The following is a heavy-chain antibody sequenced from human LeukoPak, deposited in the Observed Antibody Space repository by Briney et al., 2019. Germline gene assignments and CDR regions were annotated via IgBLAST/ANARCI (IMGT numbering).Heavy chain of an antibody. D-gene: IGHD6-19*01. CDR2: IYYSGST. CDR3: AREAGYSSGWYYYYYYMDV. Sequence: PSETLSLTCAVSGASISSSSYYWGWIRQPPGKGLEWIGSIYYSGSTYYNPSLKSRVTISVDTSKNQFSLKLSSVTAADTAVYYCAREAGYSSGWYYYYYYMDVWGKGTTVTVSS. J-gene: IGHJ6*03. V-gene: IGHV4-39*07. CDR1: GASISSSSYY.